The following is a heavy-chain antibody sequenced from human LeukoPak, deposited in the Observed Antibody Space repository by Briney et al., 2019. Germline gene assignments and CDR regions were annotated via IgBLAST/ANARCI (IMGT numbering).Heavy chain of an antibody. CDR1: GGSISSHY. CDR2: MYTSGSA. V-gene: IGHV4-4*07. J-gene: IGHJ4*02. CDR3: ARLHTNRAFDY. D-gene: IGHD5-24*01. Sequence: SETLSLTCTVSGGSISSHYWSWLRQPAGKGLECIGRMYTSGSANYNPSLKSRVTMSADTAKNQFSLKLTSVTAADTAVYYCARLHTNRAFDYWGQGILVTVSS.